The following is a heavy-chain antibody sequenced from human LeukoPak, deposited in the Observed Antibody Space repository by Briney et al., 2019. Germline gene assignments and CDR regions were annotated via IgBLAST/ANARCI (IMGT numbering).Heavy chain of an antibody. CDR1: GYSFTSYW. D-gene: IGHD5-24*01. Sequence: HGESRKISGKCSGYSFTSYWIGWVRQMPGKGLEWMGIIYPGDSDTRYSPSFQGQVTISADKSISTAYLPWRSLKASDTAMYYCARQSRRESWLQSYFDYWGQGTLVTVSS. V-gene: IGHV5-51*01. CDR3: ARQSRRESWLQSYFDY. CDR2: IYPGDSDT. J-gene: IGHJ4*02.